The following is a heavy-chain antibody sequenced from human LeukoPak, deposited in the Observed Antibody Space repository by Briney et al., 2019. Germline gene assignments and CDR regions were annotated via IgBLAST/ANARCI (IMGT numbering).Heavy chain of an antibody. Sequence: GGSLRLSCVASGFTFSDNAMHWVRRAPGQGLEGGTGINWDNDGIVYAASVRGRFTVSRDNAKNTLYLQMNRLRPEDTAFYYCARDDYNTLGYNFHYWGQGTLVTVSS. J-gene: IGHJ4*02. D-gene: IGHD1-1*01. CDR2: INWDNDGI. CDR3: ARDDYNTLGYNFHY. V-gene: IGHV3-9*01. CDR1: GFTFSDNA.